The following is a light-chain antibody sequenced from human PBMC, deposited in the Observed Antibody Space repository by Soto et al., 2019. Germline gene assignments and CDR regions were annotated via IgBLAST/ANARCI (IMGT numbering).Light chain of an antibody. J-gene: IGKJ1*01. V-gene: IGKV3-20*01. CDR3: QQYGSSPGWT. CDR1: HSVIRSY. Sequence: EIVLTQSPGTLALSPGERATLSXRASHSVIRSYLAWYQQEPXXSTRLXXXGPXSRATGIPERFSGSGSGRDFTLTISRLEPEDVAVYYCQQYGSSPGWTFGQGTKVDIK. CDR2: GPX.